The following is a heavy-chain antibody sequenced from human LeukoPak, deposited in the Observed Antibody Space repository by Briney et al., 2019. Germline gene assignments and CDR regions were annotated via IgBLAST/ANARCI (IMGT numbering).Heavy chain of an antibody. V-gene: IGHV4-61*02. CDR1: GGSISSGGYY. J-gene: IGHJ1*01. D-gene: IGHD3/OR15-3a*01. Sequence: SQTLSLTCTVSGGSISSGGYYWSWIRQPAGKGLEWIGRMYTSGNTNYNPSLKSRATISVDTSKNQFSLRLTSVTAADTAVYYCARQTGSGLFILPGGQGTLVTVSS. CDR3: ARQTGSGLFILP. CDR2: MYTSGNT.